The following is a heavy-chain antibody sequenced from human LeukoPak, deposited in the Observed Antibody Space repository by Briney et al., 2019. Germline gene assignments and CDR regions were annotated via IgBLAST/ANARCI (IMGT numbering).Heavy chain of an antibody. D-gene: IGHD5-12*01. CDR2: ISYSGGA. CDR1: GGSNSLYY. J-gene: IGHJ4*02. CDR3: ARGVAGYGPYDY. V-gene: IGHV4-59*01. Sequence: SETLSLTCTVSGGSNSLYYWSWIRQPPGKGLEWIAYISYSGGANYNPSLKSRVTISLDTSKNQFSLNLSSVTAADTAVYYCARGVAGYGPYDYWGQGTLVTVSS.